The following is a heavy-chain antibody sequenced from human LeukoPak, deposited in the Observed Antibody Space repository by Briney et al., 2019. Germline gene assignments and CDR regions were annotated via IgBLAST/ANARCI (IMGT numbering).Heavy chain of an antibody. V-gene: IGHV3-53*01. CDR2: IYSGGST. D-gene: IGHD3-10*01. J-gene: IGHJ5*02. CDR1: GFTVSSNY. Sequence: GGSLRLSCAASGFTVSSNYMSWVRQAPGKGLEWVSVIYSGGSTYYADSVKGRFTISRDNSKNTLYLQMNSLRAEDTAVYYCARDWNYYGSGTSSGLDPWGQGTLVTVSS. CDR3: ARDWNYYGSGTSSGLDP.